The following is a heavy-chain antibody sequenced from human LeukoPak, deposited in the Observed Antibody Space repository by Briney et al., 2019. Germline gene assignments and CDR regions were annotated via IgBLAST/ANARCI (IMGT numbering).Heavy chain of an antibody. CDR2: IYYSGST. V-gene: IGHV4-39*07. Sequence: PSETLSLTCTVSGGSISSSSYYWGWIRQPPGKGLEWIVSIYYSGSTYYNPSLKSRVTISVDTSKNQFSLKLSSVTAADTAVYYCARDKWGADTNYGGPSTASMYYFDYWGQGTLVTVSS. D-gene: IGHD4-23*01. J-gene: IGHJ4*02. CDR1: GGSISSSSYY. CDR3: ARDKWGADTNYGGPSTASMYYFDY.